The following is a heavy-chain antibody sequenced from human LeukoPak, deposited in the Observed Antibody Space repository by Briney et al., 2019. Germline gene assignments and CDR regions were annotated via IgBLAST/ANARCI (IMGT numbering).Heavy chain of an antibody. D-gene: IGHD4-17*01. V-gene: IGHV3-23*01. J-gene: IGHJ5*02. CDR2: ITAGHYPT. CDR3: TKDPNGDYVGAFDP. Sequence: HPGGSLRLSCAASGFSFSSFAMTWVRQAPGKGLEWVSSITAGHYPTYNTDSVKGRFTISRDNSKNTLYLQMNSLRADDTAVYYCTKDPNGDYVGAFDPWGQGTPVTVPS. CDR1: GFSFSSFA.